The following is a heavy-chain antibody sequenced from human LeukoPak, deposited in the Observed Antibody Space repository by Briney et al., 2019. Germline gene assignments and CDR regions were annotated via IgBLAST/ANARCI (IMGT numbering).Heavy chain of an antibody. J-gene: IGHJ5*02. Sequence: SETLSLTSAVYGGSFSGYYWSWIRQPPGKGLEWIGEINHSGSTNYNPSLKSRVTISVDTSKNQFSLKLSSVTAADTAVYYCARVVVMDWFDPWGQGTLVTVSS. V-gene: IGHV4-34*01. CDR3: ARVVVMDWFDP. D-gene: IGHD3-22*01. CDR1: GGSFSGYY. CDR2: INHSGST.